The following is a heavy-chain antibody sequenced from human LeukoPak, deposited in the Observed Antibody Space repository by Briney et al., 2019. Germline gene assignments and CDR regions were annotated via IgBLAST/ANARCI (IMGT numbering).Heavy chain of an antibody. CDR1: GYTFTSYG. D-gene: IGHD2-15*01. CDR2: ISAYNGNT. J-gene: IGHJ5*02. V-gene: IGHV1-18*04. Sequence: ASVKVSCKASGYTFTSYGISWVRQAPGQGLEWMGWISAYNGNTNYAQKLQGRVIMTTDTSTSTAYMELRSLRSDDTAVYYCARDPEGYCSGGSCYPSDWFDPWGQGTLVTVSS. CDR3: ARDPEGYCSGGSCYPSDWFDP.